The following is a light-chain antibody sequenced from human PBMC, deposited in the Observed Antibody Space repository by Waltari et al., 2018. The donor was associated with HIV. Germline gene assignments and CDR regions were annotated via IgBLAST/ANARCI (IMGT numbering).Light chain of an antibody. CDR3: VGWDSSLSAYV. V-gene: IGLV1-47*01. CDR2: KNF. J-gene: IGLJ1*01. Sequence: QSFLTQPPSASGTPGPTVTISCSGSSSNVENDNVHWYQQLPGMTPKLLINKNFLRPSGVPDRFAPSKSGTSASRTISGLRSADEADYYCVGWDSSLSAYVFGAGTKVAVL. CDR1: SSNVENDN.